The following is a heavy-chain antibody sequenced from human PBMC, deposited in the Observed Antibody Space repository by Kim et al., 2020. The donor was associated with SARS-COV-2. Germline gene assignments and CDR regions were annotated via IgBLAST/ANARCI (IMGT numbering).Heavy chain of an antibody. Sequence: ASVKVSCKPSGYSFTKFGISWVRQAPGQGLEWMGWISAYNGNTNYAQNLQGRVTMTTDTSTSTAYMELRSLISDDTAIYYCARGPAYGDFSFSDYWGQG. CDR1: GYSFTKFG. D-gene: IGHD4-17*01. CDR3: ARGPAYGDFSFSDY. CDR2: ISAYNGNT. J-gene: IGHJ4*02. V-gene: IGHV1-18*01.